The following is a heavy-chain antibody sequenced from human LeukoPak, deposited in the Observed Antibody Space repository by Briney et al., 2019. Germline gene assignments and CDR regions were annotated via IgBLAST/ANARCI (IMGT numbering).Heavy chain of an antibody. D-gene: IGHD5-12*01. CDR3: ARDTSGYEGFDY. V-gene: IGHV1-2*02. CDR1: GYTFTSYG. CDR2: INPNSGGT. J-gene: IGHJ4*02. Sequence: ASVKVSCKASGYTFTSYGISWVRQAPGQGLEWMGWINPNSGGTNYAQKFQGRVTMTRDTSISTAYMELSRLRSDDTAVYYCARDTSGYEGFDYWGQGTLVTVSS.